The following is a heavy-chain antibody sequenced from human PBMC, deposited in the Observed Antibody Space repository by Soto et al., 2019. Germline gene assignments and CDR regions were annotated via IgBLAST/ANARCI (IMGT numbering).Heavy chain of an antibody. CDR1: GYTFTSYA. D-gene: IGHD3-22*01. J-gene: IGHJ6*02. Sequence: ASVKVSCKASGYTFTSYAMHWVRQAPGQRLEWMGWINAGNGNTKYSQKFQGRVTITRDTSASTAYMELSSLRSEDTAVYYCARERFYYDSSGYYLAYYYYGMDVWGQGTTVTVSS. CDR3: ARERFYYDSSGYYLAYYYYGMDV. V-gene: IGHV1-3*01. CDR2: INAGNGNT.